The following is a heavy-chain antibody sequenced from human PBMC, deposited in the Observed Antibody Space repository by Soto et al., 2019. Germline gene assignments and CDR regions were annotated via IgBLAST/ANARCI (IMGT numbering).Heavy chain of an antibody. CDR3: GLDFDY. V-gene: IGHV4-61*01. J-gene: IGHJ4*02. CDR2: ISYSGST. CDR1: GGSSGSGSYY. Sequence: SEILSLTCTVSGGSSGSGSYYWSWIRQPPGTGLEWIGYISYSGSTNYNPSLKSRVTISVDTSKNQFSLKLSSVTAAETAVYYCGLDFDYWGQGTLLTVPS.